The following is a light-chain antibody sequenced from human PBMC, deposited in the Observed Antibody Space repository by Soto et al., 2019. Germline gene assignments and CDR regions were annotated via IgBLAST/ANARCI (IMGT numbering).Light chain of an antibody. CDR1: SSDIGRYNY. V-gene: IGLV2-14*01. J-gene: IGLJ2*01. CDR2: GVN. CDR3: ASYTSTTTLVV. Sequence: QSALTQPASVSGSPGQSITISCTGTSSDIGRYNYVSWYQQHPGKAPRLVISGVNKRPSGISNRFSGSKSGNTASLTISGLQADDEAIYYCASYTSTTTLVVFGGRTKLTVL.